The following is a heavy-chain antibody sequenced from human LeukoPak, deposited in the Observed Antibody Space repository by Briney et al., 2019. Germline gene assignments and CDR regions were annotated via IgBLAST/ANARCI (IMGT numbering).Heavy chain of an antibody. J-gene: IGHJ4*02. CDR2: INTNTGNP. Sequence: ASVKVSCKASGCTFTSYAMNWVRQAPGQGLEWMGWINTNTGNPTYAQGFTGRFVFSSDTSVSTAYLQISSLKAEDTAVYYCARGLSVLNWNDLSRISGYWGQGTLVTVSS. CDR1: GCTFTSYA. D-gene: IGHD1-1*01. V-gene: IGHV7-4-1*02. CDR3: ARGLSVLNWNDLSRISGY.